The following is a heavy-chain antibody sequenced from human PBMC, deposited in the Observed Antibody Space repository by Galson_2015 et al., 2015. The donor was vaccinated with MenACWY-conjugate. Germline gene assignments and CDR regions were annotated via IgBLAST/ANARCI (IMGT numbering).Heavy chain of an antibody. CDR2: IYPGDSDT. CDR1: GYSFTTYW. Sequence: QSGAEVKKPGESLTISCTGSGYSFTTYWIGWVRQMPGKGLEWMGIIYPGDSDTRYTPSFQGHVTISADKSINTAYLQWGSLEASDTAMYYCARQGFGSSSLDYWGQGTLVTVSS. J-gene: IGHJ4*02. CDR3: ARQGFGSSSLDY. D-gene: IGHD6-6*01. V-gene: IGHV5-51*01.